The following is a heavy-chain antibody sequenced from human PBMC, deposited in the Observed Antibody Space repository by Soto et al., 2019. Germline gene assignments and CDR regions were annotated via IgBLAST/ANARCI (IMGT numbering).Heavy chain of an antibody. D-gene: IGHD6-19*01. J-gene: IGHJ4*02. V-gene: IGHV1-69*01. CDR3: ARPKGTYSSGYYYFDF. CDR1: GGTFSTYA. Sequence: QVQLEQSGGEVKQPGSSVRVSCKTSGGTFSTYAINWVRQAPGQGLEWMGAIIPLFGTADYSQKFQGRATITADESTSTAYMELSSLIFDDTAVYFCARPKGTYSSGYYYFDFWGQGTLVTVSS. CDR2: IIPLFGTA.